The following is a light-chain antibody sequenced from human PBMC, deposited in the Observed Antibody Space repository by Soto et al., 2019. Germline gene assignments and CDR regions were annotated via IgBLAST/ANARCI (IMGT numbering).Light chain of an antibody. V-gene: IGKV1-39*01. CDR3: QQSYMDPIT. Sequence: DIQMTQSPSSLSASVGNIFTITCRASQSISTYLNWYQKKPGKAPNLLIYDASRLQSGVPSRFSGSGGGTDFTLSISSVQPEDFATYFCQQSYMDPITFGQGTRLEIK. CDR1: QSISTY. CDR2: DAS. J-gene: IGKJ5*01.